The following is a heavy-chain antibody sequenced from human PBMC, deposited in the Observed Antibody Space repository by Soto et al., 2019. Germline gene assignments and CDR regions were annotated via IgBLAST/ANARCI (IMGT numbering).Heavy chain of an antibody. CDR2: ISGSGGST. CDR3: AKFTAVTTTARYFQH. J-gene: IGHJ1*01. V-gene: IGHV3-23*01. Sequence: PGGSLRLSCAASGFTFSSYAMSWVRQAPGKGLEWVSAISGSGGSTYYADSVKGRFTISRDNSKNTLYLQMNSLRAEDTAVYYCAKFTAVTTTARYFQHWGQGTLVTVSS. CDR1: GFTFSSYA. D-gene: IGHD4-17*01.